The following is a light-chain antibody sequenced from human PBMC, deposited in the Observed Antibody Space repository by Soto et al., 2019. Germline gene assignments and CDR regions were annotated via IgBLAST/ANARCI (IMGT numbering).Light chain of an antibody. Sequence: EIVLTQSPGTLSLSPGERATLSCRASQSVSSSYLAWYQQKPGQAPRLLIYGASIRATGIPDRFSGSGSGTDFTLTISRREPEDAAVYYCQQFGGSPRTFGQGTRVEIK. J-gene: IGKJ1*01. CDR2: GAS. CDR3: QQFGGSPRT. CDR1: QSVSSSY. V-gene: IGKV3-20*01.